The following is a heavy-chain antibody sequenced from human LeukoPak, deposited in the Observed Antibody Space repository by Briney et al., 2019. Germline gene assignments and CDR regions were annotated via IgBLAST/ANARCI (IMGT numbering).Heavy chain of an antibody. V-gene: IGHV1-18*01. CDR1: GYTFTSYG. D-gene: IGHD1-1*01. CDR3: ARDSTGTTGYYYYYYMDV. CDR2: ISAYNGNT. J-gene: IGHJ6*03. Sequence: ASVKVSCKASGYTFTSYGISWVRQAPGQGLEWMGWISAYNGNTNYAQKLQGRVTMTTDTSTSTAYMELRSLRSDDTAVYYCARDSTGTTGYYYYYYMDVWGKGTTVTVSS.